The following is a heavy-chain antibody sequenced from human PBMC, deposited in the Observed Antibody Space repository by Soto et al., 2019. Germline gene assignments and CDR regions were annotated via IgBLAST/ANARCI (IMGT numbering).Heavy chain of an antibody. J-gene: IGHJ4*02. V-gene: IGHV3-33*03. CDR3: VIGGSCRGGRCYPNLDFFGDYEGFCY. CDR2: IWYEGTNK. Sequence: QVQLVESGGGVVQPGGSLRLSCVASDFAFSNYGMHWVRQAPGKGLEWVALIWYEGTNKYYGDSVKGRFTVYRDNSKNALYLQMNIPRAGDTGVYYWVIGGSCRGGRCYPNLDFFGDYEGFCYWGQGTLVTVSS. D-gene: IGHD2-15*01. CDR1: DFAFSNYG.